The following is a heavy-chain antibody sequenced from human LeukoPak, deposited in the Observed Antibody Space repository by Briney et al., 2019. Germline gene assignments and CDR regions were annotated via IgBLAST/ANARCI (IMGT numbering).Heavy chain of an antibody. Sequence: GGSLRLSCTVSGFTVSSNSMSWVRQATGKGLEWVSFIYSDNTHYSDSVKGRFTISRDNSKNTLYLQMNSLRAEDTAVYYCARRAGAYSHPYDYWGQGTLVTVSS. CDR2: IYSDNT. J-gene: IGHJ4*02. V-gene: IGHV3-53*01. CDR3: ARRAGAYSHPYDY. CDR1: GFTVSSNS. D-gene: IGHD4/OR15-4a*01.